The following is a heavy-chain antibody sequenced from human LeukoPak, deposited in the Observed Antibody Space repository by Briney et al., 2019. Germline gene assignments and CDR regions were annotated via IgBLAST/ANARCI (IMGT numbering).Heavy chain of an antibody. Sequence: SETLSLTCTVSSGSISSYYWSWIRQPPGKGLEWIGYIYYSGSTNYNPSLKSRVTISVDTSKNQFSLKLSSVTAADTAVYYCASIGDYHWYFDLWGRGTLVTVSS. CDR3: ASIGDYHWYFDL. CDR2: IYYSGST. J-gene: IGHJ2*01. CDR1: SGSISSYY. V-gene: IGHV4-59*08. D-gene: IGHD4-17*01.